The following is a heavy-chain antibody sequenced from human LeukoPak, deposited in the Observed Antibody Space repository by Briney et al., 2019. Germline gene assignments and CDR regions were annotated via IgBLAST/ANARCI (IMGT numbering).Heavy chain of an antibody. CDR1: GGSISSYY. V-gene: IGHV4-59*01. D-gene: IGHD6-13*01. Sequence: SETLSLACTVSGGSISSYYWHWIRQPPGKGLEWIGCIYDSGTTNYNPSLKSRVTISGDTSKNQFSLKLSSVTAADTAVYFCARTGQQLVFASWGQGTLVTISS. J-gene: IGHJ5*01. CDR3: ARTGQQLVFAS. CDR2: IYDSGTT.